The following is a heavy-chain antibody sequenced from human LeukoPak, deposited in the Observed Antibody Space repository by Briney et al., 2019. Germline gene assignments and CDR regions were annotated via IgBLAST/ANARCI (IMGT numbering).Heavy chain of an antibody. J-gene: IGHJ2*01. CDR2: INARGST. CDR3: ARFNWYFDL. Sequence: SETLSLTCTVSGGSISSDYWSWIRQPAGKGLEWIGRINARGSTNYNPSLKSRVTMSVDTSENQFSLRLTSVTAADTALYYCARFNWYFDLWGRGTLVTVSS. V-gene: IGHV4-4*07. CDR1: GGSISSDY.